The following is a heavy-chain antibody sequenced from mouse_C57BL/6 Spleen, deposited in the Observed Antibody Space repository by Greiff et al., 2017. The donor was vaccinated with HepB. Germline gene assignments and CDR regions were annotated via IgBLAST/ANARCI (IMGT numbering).Heavy chain of an antibody. J-gene: IGHJ3*01. CDR2: ISSGSSTI. Sequence: EVKLMESGGGLVKPGGSLKLSCAASGFTFSDYGMHWVRQAPEKGLEWVAYISSGSSTIYYADTVKGRFTISRDNAKNTLFLQMTSLRSEDTAMYYCARPLYYYGSSYFAYWGQGTLVTVSA. CDR3: ARPLYYYGSSYFAY. V-gene: IGHV5-17*01. CDR1: GFTFSDYG. D-gene: IGHD1-1*01.